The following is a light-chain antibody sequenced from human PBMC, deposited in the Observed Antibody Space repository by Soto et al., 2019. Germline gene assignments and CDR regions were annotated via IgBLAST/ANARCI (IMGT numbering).Light chain of an antibody. V-gene: IGLV2-14*01. J-gene: IGLJ2*01. Sequence: QSALIQPASVSGSPGQSITISCTGTTSDVGGYNHVSWFQQHPGKVPKLMIYDVNNRPSGVSNRFSGSKSGNTASLTISWLQAEDEADYYCSSYTNTNTLVFGGGTKLTVL. CDR1: TSDVGGYNH. CDR2: DVN. CDR3: SSYTNTNTLV.